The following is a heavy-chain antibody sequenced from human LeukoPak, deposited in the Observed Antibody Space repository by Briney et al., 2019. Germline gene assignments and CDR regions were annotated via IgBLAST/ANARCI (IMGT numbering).Heavy chain of an antibody. Sequence: GGSLRLSCVACGFTFSDYYMNWIRQAPGRGLEGVSYISGSGSDFYYADSVKGRFTISRDNAKNSLYLQMNSLRAEDTAVYYCARSIGSYYTMDVWGQGTTVTVSS. D-gene: IGHD3-22*01. V-gene: IGHV3-11*01. CDR1: GFTFSDYY. CDR3: ARSIGSYYTMDV. CDR2: ISGSGSDF. J-gene: IGHJ6*02.